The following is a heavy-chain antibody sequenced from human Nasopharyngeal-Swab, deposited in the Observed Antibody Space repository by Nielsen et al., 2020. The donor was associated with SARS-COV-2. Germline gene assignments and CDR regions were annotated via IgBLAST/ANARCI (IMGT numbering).Heavy chain of an antibody. J-gene: IGHJ4*02. CDR2: IWYEGSNK. CDR1: GFIFSTFG. CDR3: ARDEAGTANSGFDY. V-gene: IGHV3-33*01. D-gene: IGHD1-1*01. Sequence: GESLKISCAASGFIFSTFGMHWVRQAPGKGLEWVAVIWYEGSNKYYADSVKGRFTISRDNSKHTLYLQMNSLRAEDTAIYYCARDEAGTANSGFDYWGQGTLVTVSS.